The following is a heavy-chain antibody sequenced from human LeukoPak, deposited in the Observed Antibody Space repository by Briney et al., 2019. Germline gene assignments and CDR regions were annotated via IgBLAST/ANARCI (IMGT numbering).Heavy chain of an antibody. CDR3: ARDCSSTSCYGGFDY. V-gene: IGHV4-59*01. CDR2: IYYSGST. D-gene: IGHD2-2*01. Sequence: PSETLSLTCTASGGSISSYYWSWIRQPPGKGLEWIGYIYYSGSTNYSPSLKSRVTISVDTSKNQFSLKLSSVTAADTAVYYCARDCSSTSCYGGFDYWGQGTLVTVSS. CDR1: GGSISSYY. J-gene: IGHJ4*02.